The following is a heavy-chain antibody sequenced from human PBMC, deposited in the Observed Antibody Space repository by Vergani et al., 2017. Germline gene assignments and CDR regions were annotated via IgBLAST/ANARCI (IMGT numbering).Heavy chain of an antibody. CDR2: IRSKANSYAT. J-gene: IGHJ4*02. D-gene: IGHD1-26*01. CDR1: GFTFSGSA. CDR3: TRLIVGATTFDY. V-gene: IGHV3-73*02. Sequence: EVQLVESGGGLVQPGGSLKLSCAASGFTFSGSAMHWVRRASGKGLEWVGRIRSKANSYATAYAASVKGRFTISRDDSKNTAYLQMNSLKTEDTAVYYCTRLIVGATTFDYWGQGTLVAVSS.